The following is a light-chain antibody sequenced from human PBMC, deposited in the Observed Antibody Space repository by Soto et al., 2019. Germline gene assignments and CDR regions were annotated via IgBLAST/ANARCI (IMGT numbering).Light chain of an antibody. CDR2: GVS. V-gene: IGLV2-23*02. Sequence: QSALTQPASVSGSPGQSITISCTGTSSDVGSYNLVSWYQQHPGKAPKLMIYGVSKRPSGVSNRFSGSKSGNTASLTISGLQAEDEADYYCCSYAGSSTPNWVFGGGTKLTVL. CDR3: CSYAGSSTPNWV. J-gene: IGLJ3*02. CDR1: SSDVGSYNL.